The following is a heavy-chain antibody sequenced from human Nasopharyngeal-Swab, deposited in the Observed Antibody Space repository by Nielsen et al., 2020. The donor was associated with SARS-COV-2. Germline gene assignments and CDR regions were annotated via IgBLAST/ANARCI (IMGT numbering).Heavy chain of an antibody. J-gene: IGHJ3*02. D-gene: IGHD3-10*01. CDR2: IYSGGST. CDR1: GFTVSSNY. V-gene: IGHV3-66*02. CDR3: ARESGLDAFDI. Sequence: GESLKISCAASGFTVSSNYMSWVRQAPGKGLEWVSVIYSGGSTYYADSVKGRFTISRDNSKNTLYLQMNSLRAEDTAVYYCARESGLDAFDIWGQGTMVTVSS.